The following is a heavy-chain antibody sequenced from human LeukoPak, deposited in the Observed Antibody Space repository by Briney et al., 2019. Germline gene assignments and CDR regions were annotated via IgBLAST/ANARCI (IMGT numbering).Heavy chain of an antibody. V-gene: IGHV4-59*11. CDR1: GGSMTTHH. J-gene: IGHJ4*02. D-gene: IGHD5-18*01. CDR3: TTIKRGNIFGYFDF. Sequence: PSETLSLTCTVSGGSMTTHHWNWIRQTPGKGLEWIGYVFDSGRTKENPSLKSRVTLSADTSKNQLSLRLSSVTAAYTAVYYCTTIKRGNIFGYFDFWGQGILVTVSS. CDR2: VFDSGRT.